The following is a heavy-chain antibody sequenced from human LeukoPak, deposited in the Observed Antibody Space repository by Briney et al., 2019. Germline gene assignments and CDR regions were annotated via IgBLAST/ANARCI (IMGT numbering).Heavy chain of an antibody. Sequence: GGSLRLSCAASGFTFDDYAMHWVRQAPGKGLEWVSGISWNSGSVGYADSVKGRFTISRDNAKNSLYLQMNSLRAEDTALYYCAKDRIASNYYYYYMDVWGKGITVTVSS. J-gene: IGHJ6*03. CDR3: AKDRIASNYYYYYMDV. CDR1: GFTFDDYA. D-gene: IGHD3-3*02. V-gene: IGHV3-9*01. CDR2: ISWNSGSV.